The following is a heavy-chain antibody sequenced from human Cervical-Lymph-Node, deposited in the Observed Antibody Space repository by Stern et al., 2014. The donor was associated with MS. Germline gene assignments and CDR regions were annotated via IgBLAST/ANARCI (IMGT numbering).Heavy chain of an antibody. CDR2: INAGKGNT. V-gene: IGHV1-3*01. J-gene: IGHJ6*02. D-gene: IGHD6-13*01. CDR1: GYTFTSYA. Sequence: QVQLMQSGAEVKKPGASVKVSCKASGYTFTSYAMHWVRQAPGQRLEWMGWINAGKGNTKYSQKFQGRVTITRDTSASTAYMELSSLRSEDTAVYYCAREGINSSSWYYYYYGMDVWGQGTTVTVSS. CDR3: AREGINSSSWYYYYYGMDV.